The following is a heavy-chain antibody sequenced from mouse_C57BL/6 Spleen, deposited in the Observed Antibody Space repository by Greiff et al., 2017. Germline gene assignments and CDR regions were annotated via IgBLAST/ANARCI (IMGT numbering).Heavy chain of an antibody. Sequence: VQLQQSGPELVKPGASVKISCKASGYAFSSSWMNWVKQRPGKGLEWIGRIYPGDGDTNYNGKFKGKATLTADKSSSTAYMQLSSLTSEDSAVYFCARSYYYGSLWYFDVWGTGTTVTVSS. D-gene: IGHD1-1*01. CDR2: IYPGDGDT. J-gene: IGHJ1*03. CDR1: GYAFSSSW. V-gene: IGHV1-82*01. CDR3: ARSYYYGSLWYFDV.